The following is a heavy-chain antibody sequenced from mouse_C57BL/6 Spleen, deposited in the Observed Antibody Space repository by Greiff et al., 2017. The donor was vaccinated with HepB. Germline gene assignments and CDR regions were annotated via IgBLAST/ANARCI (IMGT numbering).Heavy chain of an antibody. J-gene: IGHJ2*01. V-gene: IGHV1-81*01. Sequence: VQGVESGAELARPGDSVKLSCKASGYTFTSYGISWVKQRTGQGLEWIGEIYPRSGNTYYNEKFKGKATLTADKSSSTAYMELRSLTSEDSAVYFCARGDSDFDYWGQGTTLTVSS. CDR1: GYTFTSYG. CDR3: ARGDSDFDY. CDR2: IYPRSGNT.